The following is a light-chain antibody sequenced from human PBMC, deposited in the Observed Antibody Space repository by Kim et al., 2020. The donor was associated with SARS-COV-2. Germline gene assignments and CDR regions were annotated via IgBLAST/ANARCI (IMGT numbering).Light chain of an antibody. CDR1: KLGDKY. CDR2: QDN. J-gene: IGLJ3*02. CDR3: QAWDSSTVV. Sequence: SYELTQPPSVSVSPGQTASITCSGDKLGDKYACWYQKKPGQSPVVVMYQDNKRPSGIPERFSGSNSGNTATLTISGTQAMDEADYYCQAWDSSTVVFGGGTQLTV. V-gene: IGLV3-1*01.